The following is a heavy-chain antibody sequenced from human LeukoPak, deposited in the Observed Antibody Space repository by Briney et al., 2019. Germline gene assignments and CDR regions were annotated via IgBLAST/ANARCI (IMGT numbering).Heavy chain of an antibody. J-gene: IGHJ3*02. V-gene: IGHV4-31*03. CDR3: ARDYYQLGAFDI. CDR2: IYYSGST. Sequence: SETLSLTCTVSGGSISSGGYYWSWIRQHPGKGLEWIGYIYYSGSTYYNPSLRSRVTISVDTSKDQFSLKLSSVTAADTAVYYCARDYYQLGAFDIWGQGTMVTVSS. CDR1: GGSISSGGYY. D-gene: IGHD3-22*01.